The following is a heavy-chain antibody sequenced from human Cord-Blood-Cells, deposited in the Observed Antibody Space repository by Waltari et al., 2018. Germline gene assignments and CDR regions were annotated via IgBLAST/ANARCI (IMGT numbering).Heavy chain of an antibody. CDR2: ISGSGGST. Sequence: EVQLLESGGGLVQPGGSLRLSCAASGFTFRSYAMSWVRQAPGQGLEWVSAISGSGGSTYYADSVKGRFTISRDNSKNTLYLQMNSLRAEDTAVYYCAHPQLTTVGWFDPWGQGTLVTVSS. V-gene: IGHV3-23*01. CDR3: AHPQLTTVGWFDP. J-gene: IGHJ5*02. CDR1: GFTFRSYA. D-gene: IGHD4-4*01.